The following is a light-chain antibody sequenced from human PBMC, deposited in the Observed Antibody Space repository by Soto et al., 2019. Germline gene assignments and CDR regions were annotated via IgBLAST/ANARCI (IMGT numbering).Light chain of an antibody. V-gene: IGKV3-20*01. J-gene: IGKJ1*01. CDR3: HHFGSLPET. CDR1: QSISSN. CDR2: SAS. Sequence: VMTQSPATLSVSPGERATLSCRASQSISSNLAWYQQKPGQAPRLLFYSASSRATGIPDRFSGSGSGTDFTLTISRLEPEDFAVYYCHHFGSLPETFGQGTNVE.